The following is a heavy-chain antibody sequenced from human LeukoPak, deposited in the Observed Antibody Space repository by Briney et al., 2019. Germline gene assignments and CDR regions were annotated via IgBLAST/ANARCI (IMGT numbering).Heavy chain of an antibody. CDR2: IIPILGIA. Sequence: ASVKVSCKASGGTFSSYAISWVRQAPGQGLEGMGRIIPILGIANYAQKFQGRVTITADKSTSTAYMELSSLRSEDTAVYYCARAPISSSPPFDYWGQGTLVTVSS. CDR1: GGTFSSYA. V-gene: IGHV1-69*04. CDR3: ARAPISSSPPFDY. D-gene: IGHD6-6*01. J-gene: IGHJ4*02.